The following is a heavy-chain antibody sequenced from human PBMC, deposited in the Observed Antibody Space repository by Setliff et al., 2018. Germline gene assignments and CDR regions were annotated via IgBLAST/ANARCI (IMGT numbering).Heavy chain of an antibody. D-gene: IGHD3-10*01. J-gene: IGHJ4*02. V-gene: IGHV4-34*12. CDR3: AKGRGEMDS. CDR1: GGSISSYY. Sequence: SETLSLTCTVSGGSISSYYWSWIRQPPGKRLEWIGEIIHSGSTNYNPSPKSRVTISMDTSKNQLSLKVSSVTAADTAIYYCAKGRGEMDSWGQGILVTVSS. CDR2: IIHSGST.